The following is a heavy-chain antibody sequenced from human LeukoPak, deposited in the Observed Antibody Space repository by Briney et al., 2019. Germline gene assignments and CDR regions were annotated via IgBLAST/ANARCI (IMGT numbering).Heavy chain of an antibody. Sequence: SETLSLTCTVSGGSISSSSYYWGWIRQPPGKGLEWIGSIYYSGSTYYNPSLKSRVTISVDTSKNQFSLKLSSVTAADTAVYYCARKYPRWTAGYYYGSGSYYSSTRGYYYYYMDVWGKGTTVTVSS. J-gene: IGHJ6*03. CDR2: IYYSGST. V-gene: IGHV4-39*07. D-gene: IGHD3-10*01. CDR1: GGSISSSSYY. CDR3: ARKYPRWTAGYYYGSGSYYSSTRGYYYYYMDV.